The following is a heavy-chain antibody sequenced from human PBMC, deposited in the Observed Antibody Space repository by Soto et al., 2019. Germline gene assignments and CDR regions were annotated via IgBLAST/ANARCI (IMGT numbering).Heavy chain of an antibody. D-gene: IGHD6-25*01. CDR1: GGSISTYY. CDR3: ARNPDLIAASSYYLDS. J-gene: IGHJ4*02. CDR2: IYDSGST. V-gene: IGHV4-59*08. Sequence: PSETLPLPCTVSGGSISTYYWNWIRQPPGKGLERVGNIYDSGSTNYNSSLTSRVTISVDASKNQFSLKLTSVTAADTAVYYCARNPDLIAASSYYLDSWGQGILVIVSS.